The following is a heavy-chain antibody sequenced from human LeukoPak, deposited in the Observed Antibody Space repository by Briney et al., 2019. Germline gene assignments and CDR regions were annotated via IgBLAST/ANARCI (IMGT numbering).Heavy chain of an antibody. CDR1: GFTFSSYA. CDR2: ISGSGGST. D-gene: IGHD6-6*01. Sequence: GGSLRLSCAASGFTFSSYAMSWVRQAPGKGLEWVSAISGSGGSTYYADSVKGRFTISRGNSKNTLYLQMNSLRAEDTAVYYCAKGTYSSSSSWFDPWGQGTLVTVSS. CDR3: AKGTYSSSSSWFDP. J-gene: IGHJ5*02. V-gene: IGHV3-23*01.